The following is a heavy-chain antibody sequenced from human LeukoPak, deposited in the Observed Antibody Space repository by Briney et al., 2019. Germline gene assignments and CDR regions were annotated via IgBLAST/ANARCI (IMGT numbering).Heavy chain of an antibody. CDR1: GYTFTSYG. V-gene: IGHV1-18*01. CDR2: ICAYNGNT. J-gene: IGHJ6*02. Sequence: ASVTVSCMASGYTFTSYGISWVRQAPGQGLEWMGWICAYNGNTNYAQKLQGRVTMTTDTYTSTAYMELRSLRSDDTAVYYCARESYYDGMGYYYYYGMDVWGRGTTVTVSS. D-gene: IGHD3-22*01. CDR3: ARESYYDGMGYYYYYGMDV.